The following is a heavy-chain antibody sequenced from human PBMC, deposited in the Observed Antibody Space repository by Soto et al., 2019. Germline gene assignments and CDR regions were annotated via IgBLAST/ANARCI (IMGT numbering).Heavy chain of an antibody. V-gene: IGHV1-69*13. CDR3: AREDGDYVRVAYYGMDV. J-gene: IGHJ6*02. CDR2: IIPIFGTA. D-gene: IGHD4-17*01. Sequence: SVKVSCKASGGTFSSYAISWVRQAPGQGLEWMGGIIPIFGTANYAQKFQGRVTITADESTSTAYMELSSLRSEDTAVYYCAREDGDYVRVAYYGMDVWGQGTTVTV. CDR1: GGTFSSYA.